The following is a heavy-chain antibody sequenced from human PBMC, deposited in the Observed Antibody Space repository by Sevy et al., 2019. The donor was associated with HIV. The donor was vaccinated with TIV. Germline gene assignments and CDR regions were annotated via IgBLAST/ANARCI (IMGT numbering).Heavy chain of an antibody. J-gene: IGHJ6*02. CDR3: ARDGISCSRTSCFEPLFYYYYGMDV. CDR1: GYTFTSYG. Sequence: ASVKVSCKASGYTFTSYGISWVRQAPGQGLEWMGWISAYNGNTNYAQTLQGRVTMTTDTSTSTAYMELRSLRSDDTAVYYCARDGISCSRTSCFEPLFYYYYGMDVWGQGTTVTVSS. CDR2: ISAYNGNT. D-gene: IGHD2-2*01. V-gene: IGHV1-18*01.